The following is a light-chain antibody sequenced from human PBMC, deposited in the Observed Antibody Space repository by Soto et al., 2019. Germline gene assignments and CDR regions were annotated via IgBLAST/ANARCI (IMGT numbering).Light chain of an antibody. CDR2: GAS. CDR3: QQYGSSSWT. J-gene: IGKJ1*01. Sequence: EIVLTQSPGTLSLSPGERATLSCRASQSVSSSYLAWYQQKPGQAHRLLIYGASSRATGIPDRFSGSGSGKDFTLTISRLEPEDFAVYYCQQYGSSSWTFGKGTKVEIK. V-gene: IGKV3-20*01. CDR1: QSVSSSY.